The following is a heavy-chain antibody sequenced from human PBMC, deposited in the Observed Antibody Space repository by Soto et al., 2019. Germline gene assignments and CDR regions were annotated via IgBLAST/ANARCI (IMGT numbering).Heavy chain of an antibody. Sequence: SETLALTSNGSGGSMDFYHWSWIRQSPGKGLEWIGCIYYSGSTYYNPSLKSRVTISVDTSKNQFSLKLSSVTAADTAVYYCARLEYSSTSHYYYYMDVWGKGTTVTVSS. CDR1: GGSMDFYH. CDR2: IYYSGST. J-gene: IGHJ6*03. CDR3: ARLEYSSTSHYYYYMDV. V-gene: IGHV4-59*04. D-gene: IGHD6-6*01.